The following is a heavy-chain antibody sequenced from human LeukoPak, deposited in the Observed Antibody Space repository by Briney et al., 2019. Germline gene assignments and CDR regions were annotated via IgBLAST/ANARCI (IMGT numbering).Heavy chain of an antibody. CDR2: ISGSGGST. V-gene: IGHV3-23*01. Sequence: GGSLRLSCVASGFTFSNFAMSWVRQAPGKGLEWVSAISGSGGSTYYADSVKGRFTISRDNSKNTLYLQMDSLRAEDTAVYYCTYYYDSSGYRIDAFDIWGQGTMVTVSS. CDR1: GFTFSNFA. J-gene: IGHJ3*02. CDR3: TYYYDSSGYRIDAFDI. D-gene: IGHD3-22*01.